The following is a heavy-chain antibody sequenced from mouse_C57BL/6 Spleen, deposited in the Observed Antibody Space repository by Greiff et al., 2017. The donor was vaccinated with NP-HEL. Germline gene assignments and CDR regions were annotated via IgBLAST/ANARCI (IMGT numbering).Heavy chain of an antibody. CDR3: ARPSTMVTTSAMDY. V-gene: IGHV5-17*01. J-gene: IGHJ4*01. D-gene: IGHD2-2*01. CDR2: ISSGSSTI. Sequence: DVMLVESGGGLVKPGGSLKLSCAASGFTFSDYGMHWVRQAPEKGLEWVAYISSGSSTIYYADTVKGRFTISRDNAKNTLFLQMTSLRSEDTAMYYCARPSTMVTTSAMDYWGQGTSVTVSS. CDR1: GFTFSDYG.